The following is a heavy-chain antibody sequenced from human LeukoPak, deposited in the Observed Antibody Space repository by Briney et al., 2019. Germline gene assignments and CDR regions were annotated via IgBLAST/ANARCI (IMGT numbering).Heavy chain of an antibody. CDR1: GFTFSSYS. CDR2: ISSSRSYI. V-gene: IGHV3-21*01. D-gene: IGHD1-1*01. CDR3: PSSYNWSVGVDY. Sequence: PGGSLRLSCAASGFTFSSYSMNWVRQAPGKGLEWISSISSSRSYIYYADSVKGRFTISRDNAKNSLYLQINSLRAEDTAVYYCPSSYNWSVGVDYWGRGALVTVSS. J-gene: IGHJ4*02.